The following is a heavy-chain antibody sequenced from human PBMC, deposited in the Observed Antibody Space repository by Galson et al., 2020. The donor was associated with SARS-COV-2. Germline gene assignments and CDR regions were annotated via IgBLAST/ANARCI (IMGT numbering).Heavy chain of an antibody. CDR1: GGTFSSYA. D-gene: IGHD3-22*01. V-gene: IGHV1-69*01. CDR3: ARGASSGYFGVGWAY. J-gene: IGHJ4*02. CDR2: IIPIFGTA. Sequence: KISCKASGGTFSSYAISWVRQAPGQGLEWMGGIIPIFGTANYAQKFQGRVTITADESTSTAYMELSSLRSEDTAVYYCARGASSGYFGVGWAYWGQGTLVTVSS.